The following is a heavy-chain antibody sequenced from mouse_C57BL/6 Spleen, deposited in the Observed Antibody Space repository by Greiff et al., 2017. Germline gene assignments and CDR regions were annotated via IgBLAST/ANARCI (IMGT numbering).Heavy chain of an antibody. CDR1: EYEFPSHD. V-gene: IGHV5-2*03. D-gene: IGHD1-1*01. Sequence: DVMLVESGGGLVQPGESLKLSCESNEYEFPSHDMSWVRKTPEKRLELVAAINSDGGSTYYPDTMERRFIISRDNTKKTLYLQMSSLRSEDTALYYCARRECYGAWFAYWGQGTLVTVSA. CDR3: ARRECYGAWFAY. CDR2: INSDGGST. J-gene: IGHJ3*01.